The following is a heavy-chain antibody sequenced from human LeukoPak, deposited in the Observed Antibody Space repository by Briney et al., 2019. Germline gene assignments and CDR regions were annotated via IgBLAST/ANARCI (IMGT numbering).Heavy chain of an antibody. CDR2: IYYTGTT. CDR1: GGSISIYY. J-gene: IGHJ5*02. CDR3: ARAYYDNGLGFPLTGRIRGGINWFDP. V-gene: IGHV4-59*12. Sequence: SETLSLTCTVSGGSISIYYWGWIRQPPGKGLESIGNIYYTGTTYYNPSLKSRVTISIDTSKNQFSLKLSFVTAADTAVYYCARAYYDNGLGFPLTGRIRGGINWFDPWGQGTLVTVSS. D-gene: IGHD1-14*01.